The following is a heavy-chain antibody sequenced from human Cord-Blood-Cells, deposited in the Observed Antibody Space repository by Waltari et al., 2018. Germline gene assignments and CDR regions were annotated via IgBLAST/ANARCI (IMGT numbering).Heavy chain of an antibody. Sequence: QLQLQESGPGLVKPSETLSLTCTVSGGSISSSSYYWGWIRQPPGKGLEWIGSIYYSGRTYDNPSLRSRDTISVDTAKNQFSLKLSSGTAADTAVYYWARQAGRFGELFWGQGTLVTVSS. CDR2: IYYSGRT. J-gene: IGHJ4*02. D-gene: IGHD3-10*01. CDR3: ARQAGRFGELF. V-gene: IGHV4-39*07. CDR1: GGSISSSSYY.